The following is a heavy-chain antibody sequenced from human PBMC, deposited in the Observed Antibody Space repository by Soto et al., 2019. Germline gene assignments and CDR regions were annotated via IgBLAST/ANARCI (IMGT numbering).Heavy chain of an antibody. CDR3: ARDRGYSSSWYGWFDP. D-gene: IGHD6-13*01. J-gene: IGHJ5*02. CDR2: IYYSGST. Sequence: SETLSLTCTVSGGSISSYYWSWIRQPPGKGLEWIGYIYYSGSTNYNPSLKSRVTISVDTSKNQFSLKLSSVTAADTAVYYCARDRGYSSSWYGWFDPWGQGSLVTVSS. CDR1: GGSISSYY. V-gene: IGHV4-59*01.